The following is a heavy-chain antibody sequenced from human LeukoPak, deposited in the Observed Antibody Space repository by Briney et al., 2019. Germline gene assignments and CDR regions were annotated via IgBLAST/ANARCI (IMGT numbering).Heavy chain of an antibody. CDR1: GGSISSGDYY. Sequence: PSQTLSLTCTVSGGSISSGDYYWSWIRQPPGKGLEWIGYIYYSGSTYYNPSLKSRVTISVDTSKNQFSLKLSSVTAADTAVYYCARGTSWVVLMVYAIPYFDYWGQGTLVTVSS. V-gene: IGHV4-30-4*08. J-gene: IGHJ4*02. CDR3: ARGTSWVVLMVYAIPYFDY. CDR2: IYYSGST. D-gene: IGHD2-8*01.